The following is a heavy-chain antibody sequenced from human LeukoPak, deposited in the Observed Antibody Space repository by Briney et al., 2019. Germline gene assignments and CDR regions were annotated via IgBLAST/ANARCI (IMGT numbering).Heavy chain of an antibody. D-gene: IGHD6-19*01. J-gene: IGHJ5*02. CDR2: INPNSGGT. CDR1: GYTFTGYY. Sequence: GASVKVSCKASGYTFTGYYMHWVRQAPGQGLEWMGWINPNSGGTNYAQKFQGRVTMTRDTSISTAYMELSRLRSDDTAVYYCARVHIVVAGLNWFDPWGQGTLVAVSS. V-gene: IGHV1-2*02. CDR3: ARVHIVVAGLNWFDP.